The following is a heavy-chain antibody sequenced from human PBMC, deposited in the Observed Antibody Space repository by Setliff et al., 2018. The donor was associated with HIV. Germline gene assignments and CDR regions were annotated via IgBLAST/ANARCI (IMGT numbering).Heavy chain of an antibody. CDR3: ARMQAYYNFWRSTYYFDY. D-gene: IGHD3-3*01. J-gene: IGHJ4*02. CDR1: GYPFTSYG. CDR2: ISPYNGDA. V-gene: IGHV1-18*01. Sequence: ASVKVSCQASGYPFTSYGICWVRQAPGNGLEWMGYISPYNGDAYYAGKFQGRVTMTPDTSTTGVSMELTNLRSDDTAVYFCARMQAYYNFWRSTYYFDYWGQGTPVTVSS.